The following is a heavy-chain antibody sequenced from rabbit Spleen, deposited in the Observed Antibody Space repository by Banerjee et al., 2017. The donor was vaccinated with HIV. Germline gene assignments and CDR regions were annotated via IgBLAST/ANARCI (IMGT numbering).Heavy chain of an antibody. CDR2: IVTASGDT. J-gene: IGHJ4*01. V-gene: IGHV1S45*01. CDR3: AREGGIVVAGAFDL. CDR1: GFSFSSKAV. Sequence: QEQLEESGGDLVKPGASLTLTCTASGFSFSSKAVMCWVRQAPGKGLEAIACIVTASGDTYYSNWAKGRFTITRSTSLATVTLQVTSLTAADTATYFCAREGGIVVAGAFDLWGPGTLVTVS. D-gene: IGHD4-1*01.